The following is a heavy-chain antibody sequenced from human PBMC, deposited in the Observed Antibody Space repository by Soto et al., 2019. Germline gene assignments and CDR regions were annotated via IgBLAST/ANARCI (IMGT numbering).Heavy chain of an antibody. CDR2: IIPIFGTA. D-gene: IGHD1-26*01. CDR1: GGTFSTYS. Sequence: QVQLVQSGAEVKKPGSSVKVSCKTSGGTFSTYSIVWVRQAPGEGVEWMGGIIPIFGTANYAQKFQDRVTIPADKSTNTAFMELSSLKSEDTAMYYCASSSGNNYGVGTNYYFDYWGQGTLVTVSS. CDR3: ASSSGNNYGVGTNYYFDY. J-gene: IGHJ4*02. V-gene: IGHV1-69*06.